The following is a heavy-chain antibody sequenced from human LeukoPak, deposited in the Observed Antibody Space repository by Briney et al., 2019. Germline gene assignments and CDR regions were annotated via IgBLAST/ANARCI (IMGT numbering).Heavy chain of an antibody. V-gene: IGHV1-69*05. CDR3: ARDLENYYDSSGPVFDY. J-gene: IGHJ4*02. Sequence: SVKVSCKASGYTSTGYYMHWVRQAPGQGLEWMGRIIPIFDTANYAQKFQGRVTITTDESTSTAYMELSSLRSEDTAVYYCARDLENYYDSSGPVFDYWGQGTLVTVSS. CDR1: GYTSTGYY. D-gene: IGHD3-22*01. CDR2: IIPIFDTA.